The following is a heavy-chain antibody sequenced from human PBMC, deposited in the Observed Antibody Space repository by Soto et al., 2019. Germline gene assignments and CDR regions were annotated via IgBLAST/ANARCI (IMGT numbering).Heavy chain of an antibody. D-gene: IGHD3-3*01. Sequence: SETLSLACAVYGGSFSAYYWSWIRQPPGKGVEWIGYIYYSGSTNYNPSLKSRVTISVDTSKNQFSLKLSSVTAADTAVYYCARASSYYDFWSGYSYANWFDPWGQGTLVTVSA. CDR2: IYYSGST. J-gene: IGHJ5*02. V-gene: IGHV4-59*01. CDR1: GGSFSAYY. CDR3: ARASSYYDFWSGYSYANWFDP.